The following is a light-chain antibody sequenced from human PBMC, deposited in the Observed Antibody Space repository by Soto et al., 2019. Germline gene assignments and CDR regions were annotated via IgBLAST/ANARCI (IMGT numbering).Light chain of an antibody. V-gene: IGKV3-15*01. CDR2: VAS. Sequence: EIVMTQSPATLSVSPGERATLSCRASQSVSSNLAWYQQKPGQAPRLLIYVASTRATGIPAMFSSSGSGTEFTLTISSLKSEDFAVYYCQQYNNWPSYTFGQGTKLEIK. J-gene: IGKJ2*01. CDR1: QSVSSN. CDR3: QQYNNWPSYT.